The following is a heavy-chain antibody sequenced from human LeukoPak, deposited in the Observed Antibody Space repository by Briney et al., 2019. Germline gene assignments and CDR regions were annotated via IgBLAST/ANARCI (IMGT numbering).Heavy chain of an antibody. D-gene: IGHD6-19*01. J-gene: IGHJ4*02. CDR1: RFTFSDYY. CDR3: ARDGGSGWSFDH. Sequence: GGSLRLSCAASRFTFSDYYMNWIRQAPGKGLEWVYTISYADSVRGRFTISRDNTKSSLYLQMDSLTAEDTAVYYCARDGGSGWSFDHWGQGILVAVSS. V-gene: IGHV3-11*01. CDR2: TI.